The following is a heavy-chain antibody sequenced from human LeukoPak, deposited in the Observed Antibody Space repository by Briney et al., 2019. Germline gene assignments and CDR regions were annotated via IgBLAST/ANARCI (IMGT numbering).Heavy chain of an antibody. CDR3: ARAGKLWPGYYYDY. D-gene: IGHD6-19*01. Sequence: PGGSLRLSCAASGFTLSSYWMHWVRRAAGKGLIWVSRSNSDGSSTSYADSVQGRFSISRDNAKNTLYLQMNSLRAEDTAVYYCARAGKLWPGYYYDYWRQGALVAVSS. V-gene: IGHV3-74*01. CDR2: SNSDGSST. CDR1: GFTLSSYW. J-gene: IGHJ4*02.